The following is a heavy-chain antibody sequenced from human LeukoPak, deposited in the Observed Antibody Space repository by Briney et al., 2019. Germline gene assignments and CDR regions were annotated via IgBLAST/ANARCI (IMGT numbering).Heavy chain of an antibody. CDR3: AKGKSGSGSDV. V-gene: IGHV3-23*01. J-gene: IGHJ6*02. D-gene: IGHD3-10*01. Sequence: PGGSLRLSCAASGFTFSSYGMSWVRQAPGKGLEWVSSISESGGSTYYADSVKGRFSISRDNSKNTLYLQMNSLRAEDTAIYYCAKGKSGSGSDVWGQGTTVIVSS. CDR1: GFTFSSYG. CDR2: ISESGGST.